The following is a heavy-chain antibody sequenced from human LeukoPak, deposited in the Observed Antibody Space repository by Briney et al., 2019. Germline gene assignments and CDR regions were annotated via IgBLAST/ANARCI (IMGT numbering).Heavy chain of an antibody. J-gene: IGHJ5*02. V-gene: IGHV1-18*04. Sequence: ASVKVSCTSSGYTFTSYGISWVRQAPGQGLEGMGWISAYNGNTKYAQKFQGRVTITTDTSTNTAYMELRSLRSDDTAVYYCARETAGYYDILTGYYRGTFDPWGQGTLVTVSS. CDR3: ARETAGYYDILTGYYRGTFDP. D-gene: IGHD3-9*01. CDR2: ISAYNGNT. CDR1: GYTFTSYG.